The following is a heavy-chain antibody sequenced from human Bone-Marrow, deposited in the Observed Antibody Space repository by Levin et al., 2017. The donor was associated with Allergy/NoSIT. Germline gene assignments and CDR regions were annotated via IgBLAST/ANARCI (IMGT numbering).Heavy chain of an antibody. CDR2: IYSSGNT. CDR3: ARRNYSLAFQI. J-gene: IGHJ3*02. CDR1: GGSISSDW. Sequence: SQTLSLTYTVSGGSISSDWWGWIRRPPGKGLEWIGSIYSSGNTFYNPSLESRVTISADKSKNQFHLHLRSVTAADTAVYYCARRNYSLAFQIWGQGTSVIVSS. D-gene: IGHD1-7*01. V-gene: IGHV4-39*01.